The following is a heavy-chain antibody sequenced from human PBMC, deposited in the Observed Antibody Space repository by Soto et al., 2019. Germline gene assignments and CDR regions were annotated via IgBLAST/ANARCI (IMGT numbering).Heavy chain of an antibody. D-gene: IGHD6-13*01. CDR3: ARSGLIAAAGTVPEGDAYYYYYGMDV. CDR2: INPNSGGT. V-gene: IGHV1-2*04. J-gene: IGHJ6*02. CDR1: GYTFTGYY. Sequence: QVQLVQSGAEVKKPGASVKVSCKASGYTFTGYYMHWVRQAPGQGLVWMGWINPNSGGTNYAQKFQGWVTITRDTSISPAYMELSRLRSDDTAVYYCARSGLIAAAGTVPEGDAYYYYYGMDVWGQGTTVTVSS.